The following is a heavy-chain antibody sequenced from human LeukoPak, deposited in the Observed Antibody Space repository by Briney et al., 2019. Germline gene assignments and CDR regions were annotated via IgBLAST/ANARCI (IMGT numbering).Heavy chain of an antibody. CDR2: IKEDGSEK. Sequence: PGGSLRLSCAASGFTFSNYWMSWVRQAPGKGLEWVANIKEDGSEKYYVDSVKGRFTISRDNAKNSLYLQMNSLRAEDTAVYYCVRMAGLSWFDPWGQGTLVTVSS. CDR1: GFTFSNYW. J-gene: IGHJ5*02. V-gene: IGHV3-7*01. D-gene: IGHD5-24*01. CDR3: VRMAGLSWFDP.